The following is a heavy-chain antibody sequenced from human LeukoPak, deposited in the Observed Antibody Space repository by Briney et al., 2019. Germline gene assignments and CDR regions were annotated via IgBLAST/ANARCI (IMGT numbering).Heavy chain of an antibody. D-gene: IGHD6-19*01. V-gene: IGHV3-33*01. CDR3: ARDIKRSGWSHYYYYGMDV. CDR2: IWYDGSNK. J-gene: IGHJ6*02. Sequence: GRSLRLSCAASGFTFSSYGMHWVRQAPGKGLEWVAVIWYDGSNKYYADSVKGRFTISRDNSKNTLYLQMNSLRAEDTAVYYCARDIKRSGWSHYYYYGMDVWGQGTTVTVSS. CDR1: GFTFSSYG.